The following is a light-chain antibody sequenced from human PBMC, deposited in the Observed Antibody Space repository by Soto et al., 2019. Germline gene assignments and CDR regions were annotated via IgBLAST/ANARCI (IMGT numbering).Light chain of an antibody. CDR3: QQYETYSGT. CDR2: DAS. Sequence: GDRVTITCRASASISTWLAWYQQKPGKAPTLLIYDASALPRGVPSRFSGSGSGTEFTLTISSLQPDDFATYYCQQYETYSGTFGQGTKVDI. J-gene: IGKJ1*01. V-gene: IGKV1-5*01. CDR1: ASISTW.